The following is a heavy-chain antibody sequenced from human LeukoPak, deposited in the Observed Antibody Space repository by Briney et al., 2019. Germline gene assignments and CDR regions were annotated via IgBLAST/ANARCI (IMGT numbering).Heavy chain of an antibody. J-gene: IGHJ4*02. CDR3: ARGKVYYDSSGYSHGDY. Sequence: GRSLRLSCAASGFTFSSYAMPWVRQAPGKGLEWVAVISYDGSNKYYADSVKGRFTISRDNSKNTLYLQMNSLRAEDTAVYYCARGKVYYDSSGYSHGDYWGQGTLVTVSS. CDR2: ISYDGSNK. V-gene: IGHV3-30*04. D-gene: IGHD3-22*01. CDR1: GFTFSSYA.